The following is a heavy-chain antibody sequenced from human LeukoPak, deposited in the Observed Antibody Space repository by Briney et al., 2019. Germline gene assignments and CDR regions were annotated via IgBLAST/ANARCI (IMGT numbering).Heavy chain of an antibody. CDR1: GFTFSSYS. V-gene: IGHV3-21*01. CDR2: ISSSSSYI. CDR3: ARVLRCSSTSCCSFDY. D-gene: IGHD2-2*01. J-gene: IGHJ4*02. Sequence: GGSLRLSCAASGFTFSSYSMNWVRQAPGKGLEWVSSISSSSSYIYYADSVKGRFTISRDNAKNSLYLQMNSLRAEDTAVYYCARVLRCSSTSCCSFDYWGQGTLVTVSS.